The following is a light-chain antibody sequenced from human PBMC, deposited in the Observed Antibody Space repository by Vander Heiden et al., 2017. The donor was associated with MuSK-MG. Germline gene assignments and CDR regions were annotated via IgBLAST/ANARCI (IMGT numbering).Light chain of an antibody. CDR1: QSVSSSY. V-gene: IGKV3-20*01. J-gene: IGKJ4*01. CDR2: GAS. Sequence: IVLTQSPGTLSLSPGERATLSCRASQSVSSSYLAWYQQKPGQAPTLLIYGASSRATGIPDRFSGSGSGTDFTLTISRLEPEDIAVYYCQQYGNAPPLTFGGGTKVEIK. CDR3: QQYGNAPPLT.